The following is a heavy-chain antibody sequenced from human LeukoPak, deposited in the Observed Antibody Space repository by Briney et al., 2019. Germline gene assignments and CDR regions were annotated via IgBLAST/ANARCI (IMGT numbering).Heavy chain of an antibody. CDR2: IYYSGST. CDR3: ARGRRGVYDFWSDGSGYYFDY. Sequence: SQTLSLTCTVSGGSISSGGYYWSWIRQPPGKGLEWIGYIYYSGSTNYNPSLKSRVTISVDTSKNQFSLKLSSVTAADTAVYYCARGRRGVYDFWSDGSGYYFDYWGQGTLVTVSS. D-gene: IGHD3-3*01. CDR1: GGSISSGGYY. J-gene: IGHJ4*02. V-gene: IGHV4-61*08.